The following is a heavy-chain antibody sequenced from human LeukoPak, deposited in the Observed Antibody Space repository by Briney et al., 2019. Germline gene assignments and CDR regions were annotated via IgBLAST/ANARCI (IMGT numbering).Heavy chain of an antibody. D-gene: IGHD3-9*01. Sequence: GASVKVSCKASGYTFTSYYMHWVRQAPGQGLEWMGIINPSGGSTSYAQKFQGRVTMTRDMSTSTVYMELSSLRSEDTAVYYCARPAWDDILTGYYNVWGQGTLVTVSS. CDR2: INPSGGST. V-gene: IGHV1-46*01. CDR3: ARPAWDDILTGYYNV. J-gene: IGHJ4*02. CDR1: GYTFTSYY.